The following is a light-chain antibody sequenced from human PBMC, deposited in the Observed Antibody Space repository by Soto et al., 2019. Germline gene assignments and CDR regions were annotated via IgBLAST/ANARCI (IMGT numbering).Light chain of an antibody. J-gene: IGKJ3*01. CDR3: QQRNNCPPVT. V-gene: IGKV3-11*01. Sequence: EIVLTQSPATLSLSPGERATLSCRASQSVSSYLAWYQQKPGQAPRLLIYDASNRATGIPARFSGSGSGTDFSLTISSLEPEDVSVYYCQQRNNCPPVTFGPGTKVDIK. CDR1: QSVSSY. CDR2: DAS.